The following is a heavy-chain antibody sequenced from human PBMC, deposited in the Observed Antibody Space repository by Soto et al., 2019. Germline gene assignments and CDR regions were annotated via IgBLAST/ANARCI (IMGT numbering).Heavy chain of an antibody. D-gene: IGHD2-2*01. CDR3: EKDFFVADYDQLLGWFDP. CDR1: GFTFSSYA. CDR2: ISGSGGST. V-gene: IGHV3-23*01. Sequence: EVQLLESGGGLVQPGGSLRLSCAASGFTFSSYAMSWVRQAPGKGLEWVSAISGSGGSTYYADSVKGRFTISRDNSKNAMYLQMKSVRAEDTAVYYCEKDFFVADYDQLLGWFDPWGQGTLVTVS. J-gene: IGHJ5*02.